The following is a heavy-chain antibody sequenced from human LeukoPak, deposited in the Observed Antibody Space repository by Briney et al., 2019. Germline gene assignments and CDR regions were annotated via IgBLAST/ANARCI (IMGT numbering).Heavy chain of an antibody. CDR1: GYTFTGYY. CDR2: INPNSGGT. J-gene: IGHJ4*02. CDR3: AAGVDIVVVVAANDNTY. D-gene: IGHD2-15*01. Sequence: ASVKVSCKASGYTFTGYYMHWVRQAPGQGLEWMGWINPNSGGTNYAQKFQGRVTMTRDTSISTAYMELSRLRSDDIAVYYCAAGVDIVVVVAANDNTYWGQGTLVTVSS. V-gene: IGHV1-2*02.